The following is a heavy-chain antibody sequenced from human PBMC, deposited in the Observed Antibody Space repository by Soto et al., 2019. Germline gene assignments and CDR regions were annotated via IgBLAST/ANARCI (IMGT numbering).Heavy chain of an antibody. CDR3: AKGDIVVVVAARYFDY. Sequence: GGSQRLSCAASGFTFGGYARSWVRQAPGKGLEWVSAISGSGGSTYYADSVKGRFTISRDNSKNTLYLQMNSLRAEDTAVYYCAKGDIVVVVAARYFDYWGQGTLVTVSS. J-gene: IGHJ4*02. CDR2: ISGSGGST. D-gene: IGHD2-15*01. CDR1: GFTFGGYA. V-gene: IGHV3-23*01.